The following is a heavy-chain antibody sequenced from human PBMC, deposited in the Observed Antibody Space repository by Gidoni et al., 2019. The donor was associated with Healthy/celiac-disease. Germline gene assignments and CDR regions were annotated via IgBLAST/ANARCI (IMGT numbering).Heavy chain of an antibody. V-gene: IGHV1-69*01. J-gene: IGHJ4*02. CDR2: FGTA. CDR1: GGTFSSYA. D-gene: IGHD5-12*01. CDR3: ATLANEMATISGIDY. Sequence: QVQLVQSGAEVKKPGSSVKVSCKASGGTFSSYAIFGTANYAQKFQGRVTITADESTSTAYMELSSLRSEDTAVYYCATLANEMATISGIDYWGQGTLVTVSS.